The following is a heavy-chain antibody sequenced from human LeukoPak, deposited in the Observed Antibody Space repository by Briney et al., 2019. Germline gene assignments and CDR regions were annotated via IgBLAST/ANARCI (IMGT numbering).Heavy chain of an antibody. CDR1: GFTFSSYA. CDR2: ISGSGGST. V-gene: IGHV3-23*01. CDR3: AKDGYDILTGWAPYFDY. J-gene: IGHJ4*02. D-gene: IGHD3-9*01. Sequence: QPGGSLRLSCAASGFTFSSYAMSWVRQAPGKGLEWVSAISGSGGSTYYADSVKGRFTISRDNSKNTLYLQMNSLRAEDTAVYYCAKDGYDILTGWAPYFDYWGQGTLVTVSS.